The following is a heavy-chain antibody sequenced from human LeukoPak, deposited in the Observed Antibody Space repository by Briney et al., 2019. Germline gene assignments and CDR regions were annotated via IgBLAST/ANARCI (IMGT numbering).Heavy chain of an antibody. J-gene: IGHJ4*02. V-gene: IGHV3-69-1*02. Sequence: PGGSLRLSCTASGLTFSDYSVNWVRQAPGKGLEWVSCITGTSDIYYADSVKGRFTISRDNAKNSVYLQMNSLRAEDTGLYYCARAIRLWGQGTLVTVSS. CDR2: ITGTSDI. D-gene: IGHD1-1*01. CDR1: GLTFSDYS. CDR3: ARAIRL.